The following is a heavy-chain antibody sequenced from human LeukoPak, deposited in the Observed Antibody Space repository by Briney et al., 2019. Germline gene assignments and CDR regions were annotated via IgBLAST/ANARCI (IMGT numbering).Heavy chain of an antibody. CDR2: ISPTGSTT. V-gene: IGHV3-74*01. D-gene: IGHD7-27*01. CDR1: GFSFSGHW. CDR3: ASDYWGPAH. Sequence: GGSLRLSCIASGFSFSGHWMHWARHLPGKGLVWVSRISPTGSTTSYADSVKGRFTISRDNAKNTLYLQMHSLRVEDTAVYYCASDYWGPAHWGQGTLVTVSS. J-gene: IGHJ4*02.